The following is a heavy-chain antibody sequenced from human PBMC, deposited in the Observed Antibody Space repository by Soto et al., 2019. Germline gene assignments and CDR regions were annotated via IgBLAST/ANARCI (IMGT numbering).Heavy chain of an antibody. Sequence: QVQLQQWGAGLLKPSETLSLTCAVYGGSFSGYQWSWIRQTPGKGLEWIGEIKNSGNINYNPSLKSRVTILLDTPKKQISLKLRSVTAADSAVYYCARGVILWFGELSRRGGYHYYMDVWGKGTTVTVSS. J-gene: IGHJ6*03. CDR3: ARGVILWFGELSRRGGYHYYMDV. D-gene: IGHD3-10*01. CDR2: IKNSGNI. V-gene: IGHV4-34*01. CDR1: GGSFSGYQ.